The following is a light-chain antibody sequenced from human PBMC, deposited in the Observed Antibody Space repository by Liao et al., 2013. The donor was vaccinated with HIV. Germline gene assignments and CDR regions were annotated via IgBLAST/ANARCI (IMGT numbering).Light chain of an antibody. CDR3: QAWDTSTANWV. CDR1: NLGDKY. Sequence: SYELTQPPSVSVSPGQTATITCSGDNLGDKYACWYQQKPGQSPVLVIYQDTQRPSGIPERFSGSNSGNTATLTISGTQAMDEADYYCQAWDTSTANWVFGGGTKLTVL. V-gene: IGLV3-1*01. CDR2: QDT. J-gene: IGLJ3*02.